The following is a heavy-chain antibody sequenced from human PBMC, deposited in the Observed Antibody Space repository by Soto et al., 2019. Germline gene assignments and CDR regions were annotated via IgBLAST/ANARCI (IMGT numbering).Heavy chain of an antibody. CDR1: GFSVSTRGVG. D-gene: IGHD2-2*01. Sequence: QITLKESGPTLVKPTQTLTMTCTVSGFSVSTRGVGVGWIRQPPGKALEWVALIYWDGDDRYSPSLKSRLTITKDPAKNLVVLTMTNMDPADTATYYCARQQTGGRYIDYWGQGSLVTVSS. V-gene: IGHV2-5*02. CDR3: ARQQTGGRYIDY. CDR2: IYWDGDD. J-gene: IGHJ4*02.